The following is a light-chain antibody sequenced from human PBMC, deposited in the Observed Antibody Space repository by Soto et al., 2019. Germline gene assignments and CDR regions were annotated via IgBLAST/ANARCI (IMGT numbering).Light chain of an antibody. CDR1: QSVGSTY. V-gene: IGKV3D-20*02. J-gene: IGKJ1*01. Sequence: EIVLTPSQGTLSLSPCESASLSFSARQSVGSTYIVWYQQRPGQPPRLLIYGASSRATGIPVRFSGSGSGTDFTLTISSLEPEDFAVYYCQQRARWPWTFGQGTKVDIK. CDR2: GAS. CDR3: QQRARWPWT.